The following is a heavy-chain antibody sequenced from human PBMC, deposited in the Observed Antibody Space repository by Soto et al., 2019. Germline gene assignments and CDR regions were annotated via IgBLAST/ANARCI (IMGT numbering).Heavy chain of an antibody. J-gene: IGHJ5*02. V-gene: IGHV1-46*01. CDR3: AREWSSGWYGSDRNHLFDP. Sequence: GASVKVSCKASGYTFTSYYMHWVRQAPGQGLEWMGIINPSGGSTSYAQKFQGRVTMTRDTSTSTVYMELSSLRSEDTAVYYCAREWSSGWYGSDRNHLFDPWGQGTLVTVSS. CDR2: INPSGGST. CDR1: GYTFTSYY. D-gene: IGHD6-19*01.